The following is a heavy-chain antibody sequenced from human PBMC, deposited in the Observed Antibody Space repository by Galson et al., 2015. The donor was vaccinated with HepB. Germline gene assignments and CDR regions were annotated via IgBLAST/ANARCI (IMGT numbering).Heavy chain of an antibody. Sequence: SLRLSCAASGFTFSNYWMNWVRQAPGKGLEWVANIKADGSDKHYVDSVKGRFTISRDNSNSRLYLQMTSVTADDTATYYCAKGRGWYTGFDSWGQGALVTVSS. CDR2: IKADGSDK. J-gene: IGHJ4*02. CDR1: GFTFSNYW. V-gene: IGHV3-7*03. D-gene: IGHD6-19*01. CDR3: AKGRGWYTGFDS.